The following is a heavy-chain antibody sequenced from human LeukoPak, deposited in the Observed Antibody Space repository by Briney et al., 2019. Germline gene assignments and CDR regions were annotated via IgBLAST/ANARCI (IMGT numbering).Heavy chain of an antibody. CDR1: GYTFTGYY. D-gene: IGHD3-22*01. V-gene: IGHV1-2*02. Sequence: ASVKVSCKASGYTFTGYYMRWVRQAPGQGLEWMGWVNPNSGGTNYAQKFQGRVTMTRDTSISTAYMELSRLRSEDTAVYYCASYYDNFDYWGQGTLVTVSS. CDR3: ASYYDNFDY. J-gene: IGHJ4*02. CDR2: VNPNSGGT.